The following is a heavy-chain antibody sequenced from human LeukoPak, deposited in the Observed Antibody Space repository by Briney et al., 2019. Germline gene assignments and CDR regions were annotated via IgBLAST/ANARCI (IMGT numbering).Heavy chain of an antibody. CDR3: ARVVWFGELLHFDY. CDR2: ISSSGSTI. Sequence: GGSLRLSCAASGFTFSSYEMNWVRQAAGKGLEWVSYISSSGSTIYSADSVRGRFTISRDNTKNSLYLQMNSLRAGDTAVYYCARVVWFGELLHFDYWGQGTLVTVSS. J-gene: IGHJ4*02. CDR1: GFTFSSYE. D-gene: IGHD3-10*01. V-gene: IGHV3-48*03.